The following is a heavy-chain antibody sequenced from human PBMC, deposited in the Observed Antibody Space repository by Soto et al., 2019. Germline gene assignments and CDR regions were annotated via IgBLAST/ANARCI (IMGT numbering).Heavy chain of an antibody. CDR1: GGSFSGYY. Sequence: SETLSLTCAVYGGSFSGYYWSWIRQPPGKGLEWIGEINHSGSTNYNPSLKSRVTISVDASKNQFSLKLSSVTAADTAVYYCARDPYSGSYHFDYWGQGTLVTVSS. CDR3: ARDPYSGSYHFDY. D-gene: IGHD1-26*01. J-gene: IGHJ4*02. CDR2: INHSGST. V-gene: IGHV4-34*01.